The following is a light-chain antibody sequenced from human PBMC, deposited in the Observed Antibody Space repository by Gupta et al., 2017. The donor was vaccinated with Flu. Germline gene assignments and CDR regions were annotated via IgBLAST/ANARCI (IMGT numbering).Light chain of an antibody. CDR3: CSYAGSSTWV. Sequence: SITISCSGSSSDVGGYNLVSWYQQHPGQAPKFLIYENTKRPSGVPNRFSGSKSGNTASLTISGLQAEDEADYYCCSYAGSSTWVFGGGTKLTVL. J-gene: IGLJ3*02. V-gene: IGLV2-23*01. CDR2: ENT. CDR1: SSDVGGYNL.